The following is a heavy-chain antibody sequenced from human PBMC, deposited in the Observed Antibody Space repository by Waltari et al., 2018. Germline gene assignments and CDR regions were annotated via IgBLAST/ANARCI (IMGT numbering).Heavy chain of an antibody. CDR3: ARLGYNNESYYIGFDY. J-gene: IGHJ4*02. CDR2: IFYSGNA. V-gene: IGHV4-39*01. Sequence: QLQLQESGPGLLKPSETLSLTCGVSGGSISNKYYSWAWIRQPPGQGLEWIGNIFYSGNAKYSPSLKSRVTISVDTSKNNFSLKLSSVTAADTAVYYCARLGYNNESYYIGFDYWGQGTLVTVSS. CDR1: GGSISNKYYS. D-gene: IGHD1-26*01.